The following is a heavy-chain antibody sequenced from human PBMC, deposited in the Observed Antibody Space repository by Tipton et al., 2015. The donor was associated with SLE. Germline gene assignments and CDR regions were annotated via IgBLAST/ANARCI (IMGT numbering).Heavy chain of an antibody. D-gene: IGHD3-9*01. Sequence: TLSLTCNVSGGSIINNYWAWIRQPPGEGLEWIGYIYYTGSASYSPSLNSRVSMSVDASRNQFSLRLSSVTAADTAVYYCARDFARGSGYVYWGHGILVTVSS. CDR1: GGSIINNY. CDR3: ARDFARGSGYVY. V-gene: IGHV4-59*01. CDR2: IYYTGSA. J-gene: IGHJ4*01.